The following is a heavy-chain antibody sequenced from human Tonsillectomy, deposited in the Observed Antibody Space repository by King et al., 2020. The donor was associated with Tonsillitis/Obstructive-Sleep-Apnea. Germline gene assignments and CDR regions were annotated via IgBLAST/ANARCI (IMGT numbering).Heavy chain of an antibody. Sequence: EVQLVESGGGLVQPGGSLRLSCAASGFTFGSSAMSWVRQAPGTGLEWVSAISGSGDRTYYADSVKGRFTISRDNSKNTVYLQMNTLRAEDTAVYYCAKELHQVGITTYFDCWGRGTLVTVSS. CDR2: ISGSGDRT. CDR1: GFTFGSSA. V-gene: IGHV3-23*04. D-gene: IGHD1-26*01. CDR3: AKELHQVGITTYFDC. J-gene: IGHJ4*02.